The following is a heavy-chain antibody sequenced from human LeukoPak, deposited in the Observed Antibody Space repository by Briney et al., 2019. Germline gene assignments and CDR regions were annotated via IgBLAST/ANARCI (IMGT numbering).Heavy chain of an antibody. D-gene: IGHD2-2*01. CDR1: GGTFSSYA. V-gene: IGHV1-18*01. CDR3: ARGPLFVVVPAATDY. J-gene: IGHJ4*02. Sequence: ASVKVSCKASGGTFSSYAISWVRQAPGQGLEWMGWISAYNGNTNYAQKLQGRVTMTTDTSTSTAYMELRSLRSDDTAVYYCARGPLFVVVPAATDYWGQGTLVTVSS. CDR2: ISAYNGNT.